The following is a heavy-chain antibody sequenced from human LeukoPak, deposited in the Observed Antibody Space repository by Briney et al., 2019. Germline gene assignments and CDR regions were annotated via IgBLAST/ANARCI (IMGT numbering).Heavy chain of an antibody. V-gene: IGHV1-2*02. CDR3: ARYSALYLPFDY. Sequence: ASVKVSCKASGYTFTGYYMHWVRQAPGQGLEWMGWINPNSGGTNYAQKLQGRVTMTRDTSISTAYMELSRLRSDDTAVYYCARYSALYLPFDYWGQGTLVTVSS. CDR2: INPNSGGT. D-gene: IGHD2-8*01. J-gene: IGHJ4*02. CDR1: GYTFTGYY.